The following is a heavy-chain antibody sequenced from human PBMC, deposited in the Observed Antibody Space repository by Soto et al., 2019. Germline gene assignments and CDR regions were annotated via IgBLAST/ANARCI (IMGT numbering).Heavy chain of an antibody. V-gene: IGHV1-3*01. CDR2: INAGNGNT. D-gene: IGHD2-2*01. CDR1: GYTFTNYA. J-gene: IGHJ6*02. Sequence: ASVKVSCKASGYTFTNYAIHWVRQAPLQMLKWMGWINAGNGNTKYSQKFQGRVTITRDTSASTAYMELSSLRSEDTAVYYCARDACSGTSCHTKENCYAMDVWGQGTMVTVSS. CDR3: ARDACSGTSCHTKENCYAMDV.